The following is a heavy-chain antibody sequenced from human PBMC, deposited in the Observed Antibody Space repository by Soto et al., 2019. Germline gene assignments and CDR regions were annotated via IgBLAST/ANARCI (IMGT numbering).Heavy chain of an antibody. J-gene: IGHJ4*02. V-gene: IGHV3-30-3*01. Sequence: QVQLVESGGGVVQPGRSLRLSCAASGFTFSSYAMHWVRQAPGKGLEWVAVISYDGSNKYYADSVKGRFTISRDNSKNTLYLQMNSLRAEDTAVYYCAREYGDYVPFDYWGQGTLVTVS. CDR1: GFTFSSYA. D-gene: IGHD4-17*01. CDR3: AREYGDYVPFDY. CDR2: ISYDGSNK.